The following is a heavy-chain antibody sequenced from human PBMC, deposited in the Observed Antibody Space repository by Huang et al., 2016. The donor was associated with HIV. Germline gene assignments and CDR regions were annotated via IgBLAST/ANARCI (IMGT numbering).Heavy chain of an antibody. CDR2: ISSSDSTI. CDR3: ARDLPGGITGVTVGLDY. CDR1: GFTFYTYS. Sequence: EVQLVESGGGVVQPGGSLRLSCVASGFTFYTYSMNWVRQAPGKGLEWLSYISSSDSTIYYADAVKGRFTISRDNAKNSLYLQMSSLRAEDTAVYYCARDLPGGITGVTVGLDYWGQGTLVSVSS. V-gene: IGHV3-48*01. J-gene: IGHJ4*02. D-gene: IGHD1-20*01.